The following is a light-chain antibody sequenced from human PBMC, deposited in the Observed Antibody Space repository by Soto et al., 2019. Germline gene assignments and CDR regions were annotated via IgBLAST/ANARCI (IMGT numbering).Light chain of an antibody. CDR2: DAS. J-gene: IGKJ3*01. V-gene: IGKV3-11*01. CDR1: QSVSSY. CDR3: QQRSNWPPLT. Sequence: EVFLTQSPGTLSLSPGERATLSCRASQSVSSYLAWYQQKPGQAPRLLIYDASNRATGIPARFSGSGSGTDFTLTISSLEPEDFAVYYCQQRSNWPPLTFGPGTKVDIK.